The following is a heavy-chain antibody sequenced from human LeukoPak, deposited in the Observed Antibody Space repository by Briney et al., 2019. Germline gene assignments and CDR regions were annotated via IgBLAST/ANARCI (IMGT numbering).Heavy chain of an antibody. CDR2: IYYSGST. Sequence: SETLSLTCTVSGGSVSSGSYYWSWIRQLPGKGLEWIGYIYYSGSTNYNPSLKSRVTISVDTSKNQFSLKLSSVTAADTAVYYCARDRGGYYPPYYFDYWGQGTLVTVSS. V-gene: IGHV4-61*01. D-gene: IGHD3-22*01. CDR1: GGSVSSGSYY. CDR3: ARDRGGYYPPYYFDY. J-gene: IGHJ4*02.